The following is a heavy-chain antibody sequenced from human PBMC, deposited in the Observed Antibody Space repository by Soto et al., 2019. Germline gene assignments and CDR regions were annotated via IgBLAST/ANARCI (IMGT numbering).Heavy chain of an antibody. Sequence: ASVKVSCKASGYTFTNYSMHCVRQAPGQMLEWMGWINTDNGKTRDSQRFQDRVTLTRDTSANTAYMELSSLTYEDTAVYYCARAGNCTSTTCFSGWLDPWGQGTLVTVSS. CDR2: INTDNGKT. CDR3: ARAGNCTSTTCFSGWLDP. V-gene: IGHV1-3*04. CDR1: GYTFTNYS. D-gene: IGHD2-2*01. J-gene: IGHJ5*02.